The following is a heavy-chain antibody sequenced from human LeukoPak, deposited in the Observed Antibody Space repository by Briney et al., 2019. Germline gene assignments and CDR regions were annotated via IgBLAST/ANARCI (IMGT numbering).Heavy chain of an antibody. CDR3: ARETHRDPRVIAAAADYFDY. Sequence: PSETLSLTCTVSGGSISSYYWSWIRQPPGKGLEWIGYIYYSGSTNYNPSLKSRVIISVDTSKNQFSLKLSSVTAADTAVYYCARETHRDPRVIAAAADYFDYWGQGTLVTVSS. V-gene: IGHV4-59*12. D-gene: IGHD6-13*01. CDR1: GGSISSYY. J-gene: IGHJ4*02. CDR2: IYYSGST.